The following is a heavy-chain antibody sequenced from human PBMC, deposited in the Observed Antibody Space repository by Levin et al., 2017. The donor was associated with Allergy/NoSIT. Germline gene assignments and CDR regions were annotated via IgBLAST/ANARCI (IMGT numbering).Heavy chain of an antibody. CDR2: IYGGDSDT. CDR3: ARHLGTVTVFDY. Sequence: GGSLRLSCKTSGFVFNNYWIGWVRQKPGKALEWMGMIYGGDSDTRYSPSFQGQVTMSVDRSINIAYLQWSALEASDTAFYYCARHLGTVTVFDYWGQGTLVAVSS. V-gene: IGHV5-51*01. J-gene: IGHJ4*02. CDR1: GFVFNNYW. D-gene: IGHD4-11*01.